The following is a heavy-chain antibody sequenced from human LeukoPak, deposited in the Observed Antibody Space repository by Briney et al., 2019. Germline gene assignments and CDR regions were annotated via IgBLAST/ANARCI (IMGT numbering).Heavy chain of an antibody. Sequence: GGSLRLSCAASGFTFSSYAMSWVRQAPGKGLEWVSAISGSGGSTYYADSVKGWFTISRDNSKNTLYLQMNSLRAEDTAVYYCANNGDYPYGMDVWGQGTTVTVSS. V-gene: IGHV3-23*01. D-gene: IGHD4-17*01. CDR2: ISGSGGST. J-gene: IGHJ6*02. CDR3: ANNGDYPYGMDV. CDR1: GFTFSSYA.